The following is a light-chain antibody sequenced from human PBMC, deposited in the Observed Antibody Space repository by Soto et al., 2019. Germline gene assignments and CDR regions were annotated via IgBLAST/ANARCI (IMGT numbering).Light chain of an antibody. CDR1: SSNIGNNY. CDR3: GTWDSSLSEV. CDR2: ENN. Sequence: QSVLTQPPSVSAAPGQTVTISCSGSSSNIGNNYVSWYQQLPGTAPKLLIYENNKRPSGIPDRFSGSKSGTSATLGITGLQTGDEADYYCGTWDSSLSEVFGTGTKLTVL. V-gene: IGLV1-51*02. J-gene: IGLJ1*01.